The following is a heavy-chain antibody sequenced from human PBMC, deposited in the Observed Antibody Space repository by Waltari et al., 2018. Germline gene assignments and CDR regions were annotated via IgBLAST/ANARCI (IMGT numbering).Heavy chain of an antibody. D-gene: IGHD3-3*01. V-gene: IGHV4-39*07. CDR3: ASYDALEWFDP. CDR1: GGSIRSSSYY. Sequence: QLQLQESGPGLVKPSETLSLTCTVSGGSIRSSSYYWGWIRQPPGKGLEWIGSIDYSWSTDYNPSLKIRVTISVDTSKNQFSLKLSSVTAADTAVYYCASYDALEWFDPWGQGTLVTVSS. J-gene: IGHJ5*02. CDR2: IDYSWST.